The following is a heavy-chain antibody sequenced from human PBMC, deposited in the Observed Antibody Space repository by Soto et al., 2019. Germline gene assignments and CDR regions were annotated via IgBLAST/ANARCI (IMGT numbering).Heavy chain of an antibody. Sequence: QVQLQESGPGLVKPSQTLSLTCTVSGGSINSGGYCWSWIRQHPGKGLDWIGCISYGGSTSYNPSVKTRVHASVDTYKNPFSLKLTSVPAAATAVYYCSGGMLVWGQGALITVSS. J-gene: IGHJ4*02. CDR3: SGGMLV. V-gene: IGHV4-31*03. CDR2: ISYGGST. D-gene: IGHD3-16*01. CDR1: GGSINSGGYC.